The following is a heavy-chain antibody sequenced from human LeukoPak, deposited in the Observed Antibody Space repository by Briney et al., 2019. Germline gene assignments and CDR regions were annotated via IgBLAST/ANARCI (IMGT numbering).Heavy chain of an antibody. J-gene: IGHJ3*01. CDR2: ISSRSIYI. CDR3: SRDLDCTVTACYDDDDGFDL. D-gene: IGHD2-8*02. V-gene: IGHV3-21*01. Sequence: PGGSLRLPCAASGFTYNIYSMNWVRQVPGKGLEWVASISSRSIYIYYADSVRGRFTISRDNAKNSLDLQMNSLTAEDTAVYFCSRDLDCTVTACYDDDDGFDLWGRGTMVTVSS. CDR1: GFTYNIYS.